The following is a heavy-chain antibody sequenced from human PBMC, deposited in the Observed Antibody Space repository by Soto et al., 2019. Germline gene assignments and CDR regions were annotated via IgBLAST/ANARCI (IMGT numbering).Heavy chain of an antibody. Sequence: QMQLQASGPGLVKPSETLSLTCNVSGASVSHGYWSWIRQPPGKGLEWIGFMYFGGSFNYNPSLSSRATISVEPSKNQSSMKLTPVTASDTAVYYCARIYYDSTGFAVDPWGHGTLVTVSS. D-gene: IGHD3-22*01. CDR2: MYFGGSF. CDR1: GASVSHGY. V-gene: IGHV4-59*02. J-gene: IGHJ5*02. CDR3: ARIYYDSTGFAVDP.